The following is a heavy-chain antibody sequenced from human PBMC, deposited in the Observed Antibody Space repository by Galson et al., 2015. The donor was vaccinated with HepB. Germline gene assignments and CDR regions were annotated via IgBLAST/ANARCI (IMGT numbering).Heavy chain of an antibody. V-gene: IGHV1-69-2*01. CDR2: VDPEDGET. CDR1: GYTFTDYY. D-gene: IGHD1-26*01. J-gene: IGHJ5*02. CDR3: ATIPPYNSGSYYDWFDP. Sequence: VKVSCKVSGYTFTDYYMHWVQQVPGKGLEWMGLVDPEDGETIYAEKFQGRVTITADTSTDTAYMELSSLRSEDTAVYYCATIPPYNSGSYYDWFDPWGQGTPVTVSS.